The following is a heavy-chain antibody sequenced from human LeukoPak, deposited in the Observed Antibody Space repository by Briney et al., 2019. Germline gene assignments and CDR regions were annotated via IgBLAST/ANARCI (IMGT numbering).Heavy chain of an antibody. CDR3: ARGEVDTGLIDY. CDR1: AFTFSSYD. CDR2: IGTAGDT. Sequence: PGGSLRLSCAASAFTFSSYDMHWVRQATGKGLEWVSAIGTAGDTYYPSSVKGRFTISRANAKNSLYLQMNSLRAGDTAVYYCARGEVDTGLIDYWGQGTLVTVSS. V-gene: IGHV3-13*01. J-gene: IGHJ4*02. D-gene: IGHD5-18*01.